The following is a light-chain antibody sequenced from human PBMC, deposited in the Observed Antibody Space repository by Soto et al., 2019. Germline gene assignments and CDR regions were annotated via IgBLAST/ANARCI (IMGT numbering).Light chain of an antibody. CDR3: QYYDSYSWT. J-gene: IGKJ1*01. CDR1: QSISDW. V-gene: IGKV1-5*03. CDR2: KAS. Sequence: DIQMTQSPSTLSASVGDRVTITCRASQSISDWLAWYQQKPGKAPKFLIYKASNLESGVPSRFSGSGSRTEFTLTISSVQPDDFATYYCQYYDSYSWTFGQGTKVEIK.